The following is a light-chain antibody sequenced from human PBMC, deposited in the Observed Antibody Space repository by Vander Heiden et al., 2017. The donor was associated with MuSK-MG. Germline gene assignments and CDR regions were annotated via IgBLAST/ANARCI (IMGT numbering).Light chain of an antibody. V-gene: IGKV1-33*01. CDR1: QDISNY. CDR2: DAS. J-gene: IGKJ5*01. CDR3: HEDETLPIT. Sequence: DIQMTQSPSSLSASVGDRVTITCQASQDISNYLNWYQQKPGKAPKLLIYDASNLETGVPSRFRGNGSGTDLTLTIRSLQPEDIATYYCHEDETLPITFGQGTRLEIK.